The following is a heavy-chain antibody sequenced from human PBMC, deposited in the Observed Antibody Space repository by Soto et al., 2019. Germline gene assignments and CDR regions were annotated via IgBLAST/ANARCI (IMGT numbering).Heavy chain of an antibody. CDR3: ARVNVVATIGGFDY. J-gene: IGHJ4*02. Sequence: QVQLVQSGAEVKKPGSSVKVSCKASGGTFSSYAISWVRQAPGQGLEWMGGIIPIFGTANYAQKFQGRVTITADESTSKAYMELSSLRSEDTAVYYCARVNVVATIGGFDYWGQGTLVTVSS. CDR2: IIPIFGTA. D-gene: IGHD5-12*01. V-gene: IGHV1-69*12. CDR1: GGTFSSYA.